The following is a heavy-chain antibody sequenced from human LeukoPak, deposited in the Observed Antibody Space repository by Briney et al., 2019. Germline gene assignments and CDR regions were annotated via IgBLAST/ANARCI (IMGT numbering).Heavy chain of an antibody. D-gene: IGHD5-18*01. CDR1: GYTFTSYD. CDR3: ARGTAMVAGYYYYYYMDV. J-gene: IGHJ6*03. CDR2: MNPNSGNT. V-gene: IGHV1-8*01. Sequence: GASVKVSCKASGYTFTSYDINWVRQATGQGLEGMGWMNPNSGNTGYAQKFQGRVTMTRNTSISTAYMELSSLRSEDTAVYYCARGTAMVAGYYYYYYMDVWGKGTTVTVSS.